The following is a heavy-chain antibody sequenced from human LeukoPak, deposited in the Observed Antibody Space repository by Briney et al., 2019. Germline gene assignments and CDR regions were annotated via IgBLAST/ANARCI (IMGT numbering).Heavy chain of an antibody. D-gene: IGHD3-22*01. V-gene: IGHV1-69*05. CDR3: AATYYYDSSGY. CDR2: IIPIIGTA. Sequence: SVKVSCKASAYTFTSYDINWVRQATGQGLEWMGRIIPIIGTANYAQKFQGRVTITTDESTSTAYMGLSSLRSEDTAVYYCAATYYYDSSGYWGQGTLVTVSS. J-gene: IGHJ4*02. CDR1: AYTFTSYD.